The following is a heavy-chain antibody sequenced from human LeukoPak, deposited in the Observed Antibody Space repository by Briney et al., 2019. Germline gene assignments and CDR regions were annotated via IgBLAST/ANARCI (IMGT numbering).Heavy chain of an antibody. V-gene: IGHV4-61*02. D-gene: IGHD1-14*01. CDR1: GASIGGSISGGTYY. CDR2: MYNGGTT. CDR3: ARSTNRLDS. Sequence: SETLSLTCTVSGASIGGSISGGTYYWNWIRQPAGQGLEWIGRMYNGGTTINYSPSLKSRVTISVDTSKNQFSLNVTSVTAADTAVYYSARSTNRLDSWGQGTRVTVSS. J-gene: IGHJ4*02.